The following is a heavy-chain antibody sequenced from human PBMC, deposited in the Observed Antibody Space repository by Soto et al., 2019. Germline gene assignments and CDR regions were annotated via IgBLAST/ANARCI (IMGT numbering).Heavy chain of an antibody. CDR2: INPNSGGT. J-gene: IGHJ6*02. V-gene: IGHV1-2*02. CDR1: GYTFTGYY. Sequence: GASVKVSCKASGYTFTGYYMHWVRQAPGQGLEWMGWINPNSGGTNYAQKFQGRVTMTRDTSASTAYMELSSLRSEDMAVYYCARDGEGYGMDVWGQGTTVTVSS. CDR3: ARDGEGYGMDV. D-gene: IGHD3-3*01.